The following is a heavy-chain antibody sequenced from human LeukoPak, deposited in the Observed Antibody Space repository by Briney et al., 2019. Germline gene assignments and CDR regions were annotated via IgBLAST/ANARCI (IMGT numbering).Heavy chain of an antibody. D-gene: IGHD6-13*01. Sequence: GGSLRLSCAASGFTFSSYIMNWVRQAPGKGLEWVSSISSSSSYIYYADSVKGRFTISRDNAKNSLYLQMNSLRAEDTAVYYCARDLGSWYHDAFDIWGQGTMVTVSS. CDR3: ARDLGSWYHDAFDI. J-gene: IGHJ3*02. V-gene: IGHV3-21*01. CDR1: GFTFSSYI. CDR2: ISSSSSYI.